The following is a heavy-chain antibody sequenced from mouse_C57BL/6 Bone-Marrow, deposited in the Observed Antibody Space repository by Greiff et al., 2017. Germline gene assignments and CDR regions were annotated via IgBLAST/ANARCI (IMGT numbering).Heavy chain of an antibody. CDR1: GFTFSDFY. CDR2: SRNKANDYTT. Sequence: EVMLVESGGGLVQSGRSLRLSCATSGFTFSDFYMEWVRQAPGKGLEWIAASRNKANDYTTEYSASVKGRFIVSRDTSQSSLYLQMNALRAEDTAIYYCARDTYNSVYLRFAYWGQATLVTVSA. J-gene: IGHJ3*01. CDR3: ARDTYNSVYLRFAY. D-gene: IGHD3-2*02. V-gene: IGHV7-1*01.